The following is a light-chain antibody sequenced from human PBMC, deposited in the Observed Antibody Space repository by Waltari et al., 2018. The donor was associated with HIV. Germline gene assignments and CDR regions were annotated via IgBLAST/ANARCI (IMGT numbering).Light chain of an antibody. CDR1: SSDVGRYDR. CDR3: TSFTSSDTVI. Sequence: QSALTQPPSVSGSPGQSVTISCTGTSSDVGRYDRVCWYQQPPGTAPKLVIAEVSHRPAGVPDRFSGSKSGNTASLTISGLQAEDEADYYCTSFTSSDTVIFGGGTKLTVL. V-gene: IGLV2-18*02. CDR2: EVS. J-gene: IGLJ2*01.